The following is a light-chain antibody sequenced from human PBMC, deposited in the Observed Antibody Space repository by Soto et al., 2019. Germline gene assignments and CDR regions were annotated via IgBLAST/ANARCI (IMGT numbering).Light chain of an antibody. Sequence: SYELTQPPSVSVSPGQTASITCSGDKLGNKYACWYQQKPGRSPVLVIYQSSKRPSGIPERFSGSNSGNTATLTISGTQAMDEADYYCQAWDSTIVVFGGGTKLTVL. CDR3: QAWDSTIVV. CDR1: KLGNKY. CDR2: QSS. V-gene: IGLV3-1*01. J-gene: IGLJ2*01.